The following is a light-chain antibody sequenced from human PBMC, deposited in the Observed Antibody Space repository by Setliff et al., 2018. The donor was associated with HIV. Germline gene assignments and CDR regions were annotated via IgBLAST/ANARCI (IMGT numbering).Light chain of an antibody. CDR3: AAWDDSLNAYV. Sequence: QSVLAQPPSASGTPGQRVTISCSGSFSNIGRNTINWYQQLPGTAPRLLIYGNFQRPSGVPDRFSGSKSGTSASLAISGLQSEDESDYFCAAWDDSLNAYVFGTGTKVTV. J-gene: IGLJ1*01. V-gene: IGLV1-44*01. CDR1: FSNIGRNT. CDR2: GNF.